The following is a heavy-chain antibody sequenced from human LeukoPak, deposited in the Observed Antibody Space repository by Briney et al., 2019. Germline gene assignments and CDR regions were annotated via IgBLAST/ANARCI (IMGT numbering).Heavy chain of an antibody. V-gene: IGHV4-59*08. J-gene: IGHJ5*02. D-gene: IGHD3/OR15-3a*01. Sequence: PSETLSHTCTVSGGSISSYYWSWIRQPPGKGLGWVGYIYYSGSTNYNPSLKSRVTISVDTSKNQFSLKLSSVTAADTAVYYCARQFGQLDSLLGWDTWGQGTLVTVSS. CDR3: ARQFGQLDSLLGWDT. CDR2: IYYSGST. CDR1: GGSISSYY.